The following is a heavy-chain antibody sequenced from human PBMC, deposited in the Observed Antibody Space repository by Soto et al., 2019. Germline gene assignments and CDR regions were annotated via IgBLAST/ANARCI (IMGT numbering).Heavy chain of an antibody. CDR1: GFTFSSHA. CDR3: ARTPYDFWSSGQYFFDH. D-gene: IGHD3-3*01. J-gene: IGHJ4*02. CDR2: ISGSGGTT. Sequence: EVQLLDSGGGLVQPGGSLRLSCAGSGFTFSSHAMCWVRQAPGKGLECVSGISGSGGTTFYADSVKGRFTISRDNSKKTLFLQMNSLRAEDTAVYYCARTPYDFWSSGQYFFDHWGQGTLVTVSS. V-gene: IGHV3-23*01.